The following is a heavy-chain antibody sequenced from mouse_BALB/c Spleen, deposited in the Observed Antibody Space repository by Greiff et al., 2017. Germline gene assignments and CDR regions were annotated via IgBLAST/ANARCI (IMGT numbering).Heavy chain of an antibody. CDR3: ARNREAFTTDEGFAY. D-gene: IGHD1-1*01. Sequence: VKLMESGPGLVAPSQSLSITCTVSGFSLSRYSVHWVRQPPGKGLEWLGMIWGGGSTDYNSALKSRLSISKDNSKSQVFLKMNSLQTDDTAMYYCARNREAFTTDEGFAYWGQGTLVTVSA. J-gene: IGHJ3*01. CDR1: GFSLSRYS. CDR2: IWGGGST. V-gene: IGHV2-6-4*01.